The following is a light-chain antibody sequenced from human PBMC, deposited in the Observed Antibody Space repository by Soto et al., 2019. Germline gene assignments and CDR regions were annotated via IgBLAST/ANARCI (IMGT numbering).Light chain of an antibody. V-gene: IGLV2-11*01. CDR1: SSDVGDYNY. Sequence: QSALTQPRSVSGSPGQSVTISCTGTSSDVGDYNYVSWYHQHPAKAPKFIIYEASKRPSGVPDRFSGSKSGNTASLTISGLQAEDEADYYCCSYAGTYTVVFGGGTKLTVL. J-gene: IGLJ2*01. CDR3: CSYAGTYTVV. CDR2: EAS.